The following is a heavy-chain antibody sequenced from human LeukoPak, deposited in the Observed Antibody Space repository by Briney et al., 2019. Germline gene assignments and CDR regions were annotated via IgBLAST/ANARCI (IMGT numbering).Heavy chain of an antibody. V-gene: IGHV1-69*04. CDR1: GGTFSSYA. D-gene: IGHD5-18*01. CDR2: IIPILGIA. CDR3: ASGIQLWLRFDY. J-gene: IGHJ4*02. Sequence: SVKVSCKASGGTFSSYAISWVRQAPGQGLEWMGRIIPILGIANYAQKFQGRVTISADKSTSTAYMELSSLRSEDTAVYYCASGIQLWLRFDYWGQGTLVTVSS.